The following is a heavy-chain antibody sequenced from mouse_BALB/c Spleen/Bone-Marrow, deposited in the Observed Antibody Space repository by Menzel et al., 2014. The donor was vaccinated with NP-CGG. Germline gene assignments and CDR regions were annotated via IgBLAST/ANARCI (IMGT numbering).Heavy chain of an antibody. CDR3: ARYRLGTYFDY. J-gene: IGHJ2*01. D-gene: IGHD2-14*01. V-gene: IGHV14-3*02. Sequence: EVQLQQSGAELVKPGASVKLSCTASGFNIKDTYMHWVKQRPEQGLEWIGRVDPAHGNTKYDPKFQGKATITADTSSNTAYLQLSSLTSEDTAVYYCARYRLGTYFDYWGQGTTLTVSS. CDR2: VDPAHGNT. CDR1: GFNIKDTY.